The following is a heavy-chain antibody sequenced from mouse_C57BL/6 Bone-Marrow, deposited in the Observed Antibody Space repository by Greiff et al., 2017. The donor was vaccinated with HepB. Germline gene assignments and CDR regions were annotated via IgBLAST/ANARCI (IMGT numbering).Heavy chain of an antibody. CDR1: GYTFTSYW. Sequence: QVQLQQPGAELVRPGTSVKLSCKASGYTFTSYWMHWVKQRPGQGLEWIGVIDRSDSYTNYNQKFKGKATLTVDTSSSTAYMQLSSLTSEDSAVYYCARPVVATDAMDYWGQGTSVTVSS. D-gene: IGHD1-1*01. J-gene: IGHJ4*01. V-gene: IGHV1-59*01. CDR3: ARPVVATDAMDY. CDR2: IDRSDSYT.